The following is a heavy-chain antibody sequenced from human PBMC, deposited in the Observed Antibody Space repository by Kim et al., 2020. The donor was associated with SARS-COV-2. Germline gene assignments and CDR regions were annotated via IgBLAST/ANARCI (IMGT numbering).Heavy chain of an antibody. V-gene: IGHV3-23*01. J-gene: IGHJ6*02. CDR1: GFTFSSYA. CDR2: ISGSGGTT. Sequence: GGSLRLSCAASGFTFSSYAMSWVRQAPGKGLEWVSAISGSGGTTYYADSVKGRFTISRDNSKNTLYLQMNSLRTEDTAVYYCAKDLESSGYYYYNGMDVWGQGTTVTVSS. CDR3: AKDLESSGYYYYNGMDV. D-gene: IGHD3-3*01.